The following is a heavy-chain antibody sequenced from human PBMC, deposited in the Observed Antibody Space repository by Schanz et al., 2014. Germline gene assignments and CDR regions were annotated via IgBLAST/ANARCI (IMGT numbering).Heavy chain of an antibody. D-gene: IGHD3-10*01. CDR3: VRQLLWFGESGVDT. J-gene: IGHJ5*02. Sequence: QLQLQESGPGLVKPSETLSLTCTVSGGSIRRSTYYWGWIRQPPGKGLEWVASIYNSGSAYYGPSLKRRVTLPVETPKTQFPRRLTSVTASDTAVYYCVRQLLWFGESGVDTWGQGTLVVVSS. CDR2: IYNSGSA. CDR1: GGSIRRSTYY. V-gene: IGHV4-39*01.